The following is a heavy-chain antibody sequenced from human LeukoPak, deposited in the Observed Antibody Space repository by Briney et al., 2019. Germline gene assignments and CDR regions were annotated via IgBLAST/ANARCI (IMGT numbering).Heavy chain of an antibody. D-gene: IGHD2-2*03. CDR2: IRFDGSNK. Sequence: PGGSLRLSCAASGFTFSSYGMHWVRQAPGKGLEWVAFIRFDGSNKYYADSVKGRFTISRDNSKNTLYLQMKSLRPEDTAVYYCARGDGYCSSASCSGNWGQGTLVTVSS. CDR1: GFTFSSYG. CDR3: ARGDGYCSSASCSGN. V-gene: IGHV3-30*02. J-gene: IGHJ4*02.